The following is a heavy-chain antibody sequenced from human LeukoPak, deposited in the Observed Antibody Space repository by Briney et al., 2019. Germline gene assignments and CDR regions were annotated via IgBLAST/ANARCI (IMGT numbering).Heavy chain of an antibody. CDR2: IYYSGST. CDR3: ARQPSYDSSGYCDY. J-gene: IGHJ4*02. D-gene: IGHD3-22*01. V-gene: IGHV4-39*01. CDR1: GGSISSSSYY. Sequence: SETLSLTCTVSGGSISSSSYYWGWIRQPPGKGLEWIGSIYYSGSTYYNPSLKSRVTISVDTSKNQFPLKLSSATAADTAVYYCARQPSYDSSGYCDYWGQGTLVTVSS.